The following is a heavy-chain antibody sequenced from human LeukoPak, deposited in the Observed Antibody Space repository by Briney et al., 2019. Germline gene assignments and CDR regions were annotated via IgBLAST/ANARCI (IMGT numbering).Heavy chain of an antibody. D-gene: IGHD2-21*02. V-gene: IGHV4-34*01. CDR3: ARIYCGGDCRGYYYHYYMDV. Sequence: PETLSLTCAVYGGSFSGYYWSWIRQPPGKGLEWIGEINHSGSTNYNPSLKSRVTISVDTSKNQFSLKLSSVTAADTAVYYCARIYCGGDCRGYYYHYYMDVWGKGTTVTISS. J-gene: IGHJ6*03. CDR2: INHSGST. CDR1: GGSFSGYY.